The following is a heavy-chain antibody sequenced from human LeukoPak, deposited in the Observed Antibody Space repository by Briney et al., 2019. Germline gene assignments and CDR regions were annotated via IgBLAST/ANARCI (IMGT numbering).Heavy chain of an antibody. CDR2: TNVDGGTT. CDR1: GFTFTAYW. V-gene: IGHV3-74*01. D-gene: IGHD1/OR15-1a*01. CDR3: ARVGNSDWHFDL. Sequence: PGGSLRLSCAASGFTFTAYWMHWVRQAPGKGLVWVSRTNVDGGTTTYADSVKGRFTISRDNAKNTLYLQMDTLRVEDTAVYYCARVGNSDWHFDLWGRGTLVTVSS. J-gene: IGHJ2*01.